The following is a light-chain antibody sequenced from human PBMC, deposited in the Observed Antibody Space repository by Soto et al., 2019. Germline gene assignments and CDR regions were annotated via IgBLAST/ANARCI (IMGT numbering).Light chain of an antibody. J-gene: IGKJ5*01. Sequence: IVLTLSPGTLSLSPGERATLSCRASQSVSSSYLAWYQQKNGQAPRLLIYGASSRATGIPDRFSGSGYGTDVNLTISRLETEDFAVYYCQQYGSSLITFGQGTRLEIK. V-gene: IGKV3-20*01. CDR1: QSVSSSY. CDR2: GAS. CDR3: QQYGSSLIT.